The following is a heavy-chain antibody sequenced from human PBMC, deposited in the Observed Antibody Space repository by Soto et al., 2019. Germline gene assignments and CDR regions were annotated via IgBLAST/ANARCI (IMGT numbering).Heavy chain of an antibody. J-gene: IGHJ6*02. CDR3: ARGVIVGATPGMDV. CDR2: TSYTGNT. V-gene: IGHV4-59*12. CDR1: GVPITSYH. D-gene: IGHD1-26*01. Sequence: PLETLSLTYLVSGVPITSYHGSWIRQFPGKGLEWIAYTSYTGNTNYNPSLKSRITINPDTSKNQFSLQLSSVTPEDTAVYYCARGVIVGATPGMDVWGQGTTVNVSS.